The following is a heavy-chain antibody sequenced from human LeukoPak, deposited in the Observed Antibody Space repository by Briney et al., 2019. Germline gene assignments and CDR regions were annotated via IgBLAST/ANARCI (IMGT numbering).Heavy chain of an antibody. V-gene: IGHV3-33*01. D-gene: IGHD6-19*01. J-gene: IGHJ4*02. CDR1: GFTFSSHG. CDR3: ARDGTGSNSGWYIH. CDR2: IWYEGSNK. Sequence: GRSLRLSCAASGFTFSSHGMHWVRQAPGKGLEWVAVIWYEGSNKYYADSVKGRFTISRDNSKNTLYLQMNSLRAEDTAVYYCARDGTGSNSGWYIHWGQGTLVTVSS.